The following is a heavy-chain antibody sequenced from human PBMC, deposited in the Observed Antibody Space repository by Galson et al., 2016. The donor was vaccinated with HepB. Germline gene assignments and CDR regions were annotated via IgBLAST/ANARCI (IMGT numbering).Heavy chain of an antibody. J-gene: IGHJ4*02. CDR3: VTGFGGSGSY. D-gene: IGHD3-10*01. V-gene: IGHV3-74*01. CDR1: GFTFNSYW. CDR2: INTDGSET. Sequence: SLRLSCAASGFTFNSYWMHWVRQAPGKGLVWVSRINTDGSETNYADSVKGRFTISRDNSKNTLYLQMNSLTAEDTAVYYCVTGFGGSGSYWGQGTLVTVSS.